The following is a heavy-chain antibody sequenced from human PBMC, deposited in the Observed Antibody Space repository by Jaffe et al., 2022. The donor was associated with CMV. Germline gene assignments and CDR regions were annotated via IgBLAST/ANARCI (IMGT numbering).Heavy chain of an antibody. CDR1: GFTFSSYA. D-gene: IGHD6-6*01. CDR3: ANCPSSDENPYYYYYYGMDV. CDR2: ISGSGGST. Sequence: EVQLLESGGGLVQPGGSLRLSCAASGFTFSSYAMSWVRQAPGKGLEWVSAISGSGGSTYYADSVKGRFTISRDNSKNTLYLQMNSLRAEDTAVYYCANCPSSDENPYYYYYYGMDVWGQGTTVTVSS. J-gene: IGHJ6*02. V-gene: IGHV3-23*01.